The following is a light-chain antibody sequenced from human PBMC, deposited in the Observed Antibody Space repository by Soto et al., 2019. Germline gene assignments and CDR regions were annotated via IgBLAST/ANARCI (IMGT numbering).Light chain of an antibody. CDR1: QSIGSW. CDR2: DAS. V-gene: IGKV1-5*01. Sequence: IQLTQSPSILSASVRATVTITCRASQSIGSWLAWYQQKPGQAPKLLIYDASILESGVPSRFSGSGSGTEFTLTISSLQPDDFAAYFCQQYNTDRYTFGQGTTLPIK. J-gene: IGKJ2*01. CDR3: QQYNTDRYT.